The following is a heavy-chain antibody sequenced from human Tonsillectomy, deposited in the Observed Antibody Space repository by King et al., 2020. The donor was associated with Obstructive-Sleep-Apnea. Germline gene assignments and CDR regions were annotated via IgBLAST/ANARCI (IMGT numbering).Heavy chain of an antibody. CDR2: IYYSGST. CDR1: GGSISSYY. Sequence: VQLQESGPGLVKPSETLSLTCTVSGGSISSYYWSWIRQPPGKGLEWIGYIYYSGSTNYNPSLKSRVTISVDTSKNQFSLKLSAVTAADTAAYYCASGYSYVDYWGQGTLVTVSS. J-gene: IGHJ4*02. D-gene: IGHD5-18*01. V-gene: IGHV4-59*08. CDR3: ASGYSYVDY.